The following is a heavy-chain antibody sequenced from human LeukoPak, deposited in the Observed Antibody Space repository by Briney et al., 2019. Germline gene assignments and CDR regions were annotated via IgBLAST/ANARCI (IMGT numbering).Heavy chain of an antibody. D-gene: IGHD3-10*01. J-gene: IGHJ6*03. CDR3: ARDRRIYGSGSYYKTGRGYYYYMDV. Sequence: GASVKVSCKASGGTFSSYAISWVRQAPGQGLEWMGIINPSGGSTSYAQKFQGRVTMTRDTSTSTVYMELSSLRSEDTAVYYCARDRRIYGSGSYYKTGRGYYYYMDVWGKGTTVTISS. V-gene: IGHV1-46*01. CDR1: GGTFSSYA. CDR2: INPSGGST.